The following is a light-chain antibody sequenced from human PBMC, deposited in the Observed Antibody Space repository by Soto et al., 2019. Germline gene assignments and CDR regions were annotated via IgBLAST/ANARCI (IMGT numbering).Light chain of an antibody. V-gene: IGLV3-21*02. CDR2: DDN. Sequence: SYVLTQPPSVSVAPGQTAILTCGGNNIGIKSVQWYQQQPGQAPVLVVYDDNARPSGIPARFPGSNSGNTATLTISRVEAGDEADYYCQVWHSRSNHVILGGGTKLTVL. CDR3: QVWHSRSNHVI. J-gene: IGLJ2*01. CDR1: NIGIKS.